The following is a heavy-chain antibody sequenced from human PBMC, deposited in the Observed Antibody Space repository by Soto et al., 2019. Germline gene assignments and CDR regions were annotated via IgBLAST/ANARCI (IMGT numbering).Heavy chain of an antibody. CDR3: AGGTQGGLRESYYYYYYMDV. Sequence: SVKVSCKASGGTFSSYTISWVRQAPGQGLEWMGRIIPILGIANYAQKFQGRVTITADKSTSTAYMELSSLRSEDTAVYYCAGGTQGGLRESYYYYYYMDVWGKGTAVTVSS. CDR2: IIPILGIA. CDR1: GGTFSSYT. J-gene: IGHJ6*03. V-gene: IGHV1-69*02. D-gene: IGHD4-17*01.